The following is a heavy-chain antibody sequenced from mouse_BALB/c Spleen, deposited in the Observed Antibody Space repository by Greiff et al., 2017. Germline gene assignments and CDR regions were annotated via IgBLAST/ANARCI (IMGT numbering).Heavy chain of an antibody. CDR3: ARRMITTEDDAMDY. CDR1: GFTFSSYG. D-gene: IGHD2-4*01. J-gene: IGHJ4*01. V-gene: IGHV5-6*02. Sequence: DVKLVESGGDLVKPGGSLKLSCAASGFTFSSYGMSWVRQTPDKRLEWVATISSGGSYTYYPDSVKGRFTISRDNAKNTLYLQMSSLKSEDTAMYYCARRMITTEDDAMDYWGQGTSVTASS. CDR2: ISSGGSYT.